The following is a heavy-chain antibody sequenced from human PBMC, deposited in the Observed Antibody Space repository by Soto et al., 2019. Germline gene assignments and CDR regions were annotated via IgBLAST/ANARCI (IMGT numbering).Heavy chain of an antibody. CDR2: IYYSGST. V-gene: IGHV4-31*03. CDR3: ARDISPGPGLGL. J-gene: IGHJ4*02. D-gene: IGHD3-9*01. CDR1: GGSISSGGYY. Sequence: PSETLSLTCTVSGGSISSGGYYWSWIRQHPGKGLEWIGYIYYSGSTYYNPSLKSRVTISVDTSKNQFSLKLSSVTAADTAVYYCARDISPGPGLGLWGQGTLVTVSS.